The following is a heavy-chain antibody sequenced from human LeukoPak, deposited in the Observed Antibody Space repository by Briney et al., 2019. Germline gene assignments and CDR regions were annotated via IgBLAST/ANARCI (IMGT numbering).Heavy chain of an antibody. CDR3: ARRVAAKYYYYMDV. CDR2: IYYSGST. Sequence: TSETLSLTCTVSGGSISSGSYYWGWIRQPPGKGLEWIGSIYYSGSTYYNPSLKSRVTISVDTSKNQFSLKLSSVTAADTAVYYCARRVAAKYYYYMDVWGKGTTVTVSS. V-gene: IGHV4-39*01. D-gene: IGHD2-15*01. CDR1: GGSISSGSYY. J-gene: IGHJ6*03.